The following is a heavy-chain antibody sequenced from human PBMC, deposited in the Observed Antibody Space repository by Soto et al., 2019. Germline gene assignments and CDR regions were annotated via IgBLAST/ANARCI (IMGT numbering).Heavy chain of an antibody. Sequence: GGSLRLSCAASGSTFSDNYMTWIRQAPGRGLEWVAYISDSGNIIYYADSVQGRFTVSRDNAKNSLYLQMNSLSAEDTAVYYCARRTRGAGWFDPWGQGTLVTVSS. D-gene: IGHD6-19*01. CDR3: ARRTRGAGWFDP. CDR2: ISDSGNII. V-gene: IGHV3-11*01. J-gene: IGHJ5*02. CDR1: GSTFSDNY.